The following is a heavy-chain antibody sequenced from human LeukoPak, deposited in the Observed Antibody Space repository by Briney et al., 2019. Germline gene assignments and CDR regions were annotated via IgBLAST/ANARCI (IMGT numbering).Heavy chain of an antibody. V-gene: IGHV5-51*01. CDR2: IYPGDSDT. J-gene: IGHJ4*02. CDR3: ARRVDSYWFFDY. Sequence: GESLKISCKGSGYSFTNYWIGWVRQMPGKGLEWMGIIYPGDSDTTYIPSFQGQVTISADKSINTAYLQWTSLKASDTAMYYCARRVDSYWFFDYWGQGTLVTVSS. D-gene: IGHD1-26*01. CDR1: GYSFTNYW.